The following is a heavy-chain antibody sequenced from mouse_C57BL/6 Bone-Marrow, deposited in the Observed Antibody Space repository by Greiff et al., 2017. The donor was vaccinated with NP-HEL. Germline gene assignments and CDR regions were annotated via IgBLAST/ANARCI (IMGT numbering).Heavy chain of an antibody. CDR2: IHPNSGST. D-gene: IGHD2-4*01. CDR1: GYTFTSYW. Sequence: VQLQQSGAELVKPGASVKLSCKASGYTFTSYWMHWVKQRPGQGLEWIGMIHPNSGSTNYNEKFKSKATLTVDKSSSTAYMQLSSLTSEDSAVYYCASYDYDSWFAYWGQGTLVTVSA. J-gene: IGHJ3*01. CDR3: ASYDYDSWFAY. V-gene: IGHV1-64*01.